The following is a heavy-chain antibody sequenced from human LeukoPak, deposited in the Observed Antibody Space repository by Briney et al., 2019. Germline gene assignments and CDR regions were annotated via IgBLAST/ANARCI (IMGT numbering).Heavy chain of an antibody. CDR2: ISGDGGST. J-gene: IGHJ4*02. V-gene: IGHV3-43*02. CDR3: AKGSSEGAVAGYFDY. D-gene: IGHD6-19*01. CDR1: GFTFDDYA. Sequence: GGSLRLSCAASGFTFDDYAMHWVRQVPGKGLEWVFLISGDGGSTYYADSVKGRFTISRDNSKNSLYLQMNSLRTEDTALYYCAKGSSEGAVAGYFDYWGQGTLVTVSS.